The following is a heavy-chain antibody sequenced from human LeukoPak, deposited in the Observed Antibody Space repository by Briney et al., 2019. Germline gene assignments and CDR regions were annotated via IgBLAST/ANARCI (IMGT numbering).Heavy chain of an antibody. CDR3: ARGGYRSGWYDYFDY. CDR2: ISSSSSYT. V-gene: IGHV3-11*06. J-gene: IGHJ4*02. CDR1: GFTFSDYY. D-gene: IGHD6-19*01. Sequence: GGSLRLSCAASGFTFSDYYMSWIRQAPGKGLEWVSYISSSSSYTNYADSVKGRFTISRDNAKNSLYLQMNSLRAEDTAVYYCARGGYRSGWYDYFDYWGQGTLVTVSS.